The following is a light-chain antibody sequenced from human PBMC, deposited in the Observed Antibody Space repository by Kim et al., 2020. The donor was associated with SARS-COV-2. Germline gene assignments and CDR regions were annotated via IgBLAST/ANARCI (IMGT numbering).Light chain of an antibody. CDR2: DAS. Sequence: EIVMTQSQATLSVSPGERATLSCRASQSVSNNLAWYQQKPGQAPRLLVYDASTKATGIPARFSGSGSGTEFTLTISSLQTEDFAVYYCQQYNNWPPYTFGQGTKVDIK. V-gene: IGKV3-15*01. J-gene: IGKJ2*01. CDR3: QQYNNWPPYT. CDR1: QSVSNN.